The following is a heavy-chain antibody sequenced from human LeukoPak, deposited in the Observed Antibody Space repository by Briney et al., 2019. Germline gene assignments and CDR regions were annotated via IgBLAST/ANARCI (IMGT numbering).Heavy chain of an antibody. CDR1: GFSFNDYG. D-gene: IGHD6-13*01. V-gene: IGHV3-23*01. CDR3: AKLPEIAAAGYFDS. Sequence: GGSLRLSCAASGFSFNDYGMGWVRQAPGKGLEWVSVISGSGYSTYYADSVKGRFTISRDKSKSTLFLQMDSLRVEDAAMYFCAKLPEIAAAGYFDSWGQGSLVTVSS. CDR2: ISGSGYST. J-gene: IGHJ4*02.